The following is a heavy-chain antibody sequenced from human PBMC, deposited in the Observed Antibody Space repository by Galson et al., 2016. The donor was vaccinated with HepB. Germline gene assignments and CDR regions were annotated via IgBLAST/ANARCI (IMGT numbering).Heavy chain of an antibody. Sequence: SLRLSCAASGFTFSTYSMNWVRQAPGKGLEWVSSFSGSTSYIYYADSVKGRFTISRGNAKNSLYLQMNSLRAEDTAVYYCARDLQGYCVSTSCYYYYGMDVWGQGTTVTVSS. CDR2: FSGSTSYI. V-gene: IGHV3-21*01. CDR3: ARDLQGYCVSTSCYYYYGMDV. J-gene: IGHJ6*01. CDR1: GFTFSTYS. D-gene: IGHD2-2*01.